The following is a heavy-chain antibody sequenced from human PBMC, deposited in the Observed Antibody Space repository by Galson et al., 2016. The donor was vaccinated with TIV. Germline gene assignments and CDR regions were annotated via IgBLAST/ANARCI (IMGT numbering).Heavy chain of an antibody. Sequence: SVKVSCKASGGTFSSYVISWVRQAPGQGLEWMGRFTPILGMSNYAQKFQGRVTITADESTSTDYMELSSLRSEDTAVYYCAVGRGMAAYYMDVWGKGTTVTVSS. J-gene: IGHJ6*03. D-gene: IGHD3-16*01. CDR2: FTPILGMS. CDR1: GGTFSSYV. CDR3: AVGRGMAAYYMDV. V-gene: IGHV1-69*04.